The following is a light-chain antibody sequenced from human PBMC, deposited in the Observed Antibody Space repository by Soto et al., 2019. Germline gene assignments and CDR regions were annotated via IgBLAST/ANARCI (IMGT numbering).Light chain of an antibody. CDR2: RNN. CDR1: GSSIGTNY. J-gene: IGLJ2*01. CDR3: AAWDDSLSAMV. Sequence: QSVLTQPPSESGTPGQRVTISCSGSGSSIGTNYVYWYQNLPGMAPKLLIFRNNQRPSGVPDRFSGSKSGTSASLAISGLRSEDEADYYCAAWDDSLSAMVFGGGTKVTVL. V-gene: IGLV1-47*01.